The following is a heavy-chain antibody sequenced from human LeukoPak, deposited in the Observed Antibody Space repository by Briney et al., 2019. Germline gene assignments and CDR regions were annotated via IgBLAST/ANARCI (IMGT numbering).Heavy chain of an antibody. J-gene: IGHJ4*02. D-gene: IGHD1-20*01. CDR1: GFTFSNYG. CDR2: IYHSGST. V-gene: IGHV4-59*01. Sequence: GSLRLSCAASGFTFSNYGMSWIRQSPGKGLEWIGTIYHSGSTNYNPSLKSRVTISVDTSKNQFSLKLSSVTAADTAVYYCARAANWNPDYFDYWGQGTLVTVSS. CDR3: ARAANWNPDYFDY.